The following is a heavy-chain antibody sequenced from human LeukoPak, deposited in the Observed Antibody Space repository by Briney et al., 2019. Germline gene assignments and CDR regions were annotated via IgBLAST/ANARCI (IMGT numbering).Heavy chain of an antibody. Sequence: GGSLRLSCAASGFTFSNYAMTWVRQAPGKGLEWVSGISGSGGSTYYADSVKGRFTISRDNAKNSLYLQMNSLRAEDTALYYCARNSGSYFSNWFDPWGQGTLVTVSS. J-gene: IGHJ5*02. D-gene: IGHD1-26*01. CDR2: ISGSGGST. CDR3: ARNSGSYFSNWFDP. CDR1: GFTFSNYA. V-gene: IGHV3-23*01.